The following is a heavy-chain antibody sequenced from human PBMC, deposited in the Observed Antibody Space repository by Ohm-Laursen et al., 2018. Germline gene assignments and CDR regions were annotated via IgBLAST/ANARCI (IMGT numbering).Heavy chain of an antibody. CDR1: GGTFRNYA. D-gene: IGHD6-13*01. J-gene: IGHJ4*02. CDR3: ARGAAAGNLIFDY. CDR2: IIPIFGTT. V-gene: IGHV1-69*06. Sequence: GASVKVSCKVSGGTFRNYAISWVRQAPGQGLEWMGGIIPIFGTTNYAQKFQGRVTITADKSTGTAYMELSSLRSEDTAVYYCARGAAAGNLIFDYWGQGTLVTVSS.